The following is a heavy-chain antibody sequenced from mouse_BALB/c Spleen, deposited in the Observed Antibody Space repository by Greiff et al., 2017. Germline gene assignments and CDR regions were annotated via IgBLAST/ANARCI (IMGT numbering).Heavy chain of an antibody. V-gene: IGHV2-6-7*01. CDR1: GFSLTGYG. J-gene: IGHJ4*01. D-gene: IGHD1-1*01. CDR2: IWGDGST. CDR3: ARATGDYGSSYAMDY. Sequence: VQGVESGPGLVAPSQSLSITCTVSGFSLTGYGVNWVRQPPGKGLEWLGMIWGDGSTDYNSALKSRLSISKDNSKSQVFLKMNSLQTDDTARYYCARATGDYGSSYAMDYWGQGTSVTVSS.